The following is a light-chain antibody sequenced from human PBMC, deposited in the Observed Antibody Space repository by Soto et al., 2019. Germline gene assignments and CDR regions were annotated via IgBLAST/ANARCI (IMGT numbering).Light chain of an antibody. J-gene: IGKJ4*01. CDR3: QQYNSYSSLT. CDR2: DAS. Sequence: IQMTQSPSTLSASVGDRVTITCRASQSISSWLAWYQQKPGKAPKLLIYDASSLESGVPSRFSGSGSGTEFTLTISSLQPDDFPTYYCQQYNSYSSLTFGGGTKVDIK. CDR1: QSISSW. V-gene: IGKV1-5*01.